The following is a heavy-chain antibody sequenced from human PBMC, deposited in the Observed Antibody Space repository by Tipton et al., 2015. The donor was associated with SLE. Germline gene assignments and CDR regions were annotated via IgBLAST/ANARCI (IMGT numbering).Heavy chain of an antibody. CDR3: VRAAGYCSSVSCYGNWFDP. Sequence: SLRLSCAASGFTFSHDWMHWVRQAPGKGLVWVSRISSDGTTTTYADSVKGRFTISRDNAKNTPYLQMSSLRAEDTALYYCVRAAGYCSSVSCYGNWFDPWGQGTLVTVSS. CDR2: ISSDGTTT. D-gene: IGHD2-2*01. CDR1: GFTFSHDW. V-gene: IGHV3-74*01. J-gene: IGHJ5*02.